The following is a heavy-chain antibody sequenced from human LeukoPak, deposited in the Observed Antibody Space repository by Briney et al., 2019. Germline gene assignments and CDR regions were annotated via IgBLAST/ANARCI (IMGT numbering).Heavy chain of an antibody. CDR2: INPKSGGT. CDR1: GYTFTGYY. V-gene: IGHV1-2*02. Sequence: EASVKVSCKASGYTFTGYYMHWVRQAPGQGLEWMGWINPKSGGTNYAQKFEARVTMNRDTSISTAYMELRSLRSDDTAVYYCARAGYSTYYYMDVWGKGTTVTISS. D-gene: IGHD6-13*01. CDR3: ARAGYSTYYYMDV. J-gene: IGHJ6*03.